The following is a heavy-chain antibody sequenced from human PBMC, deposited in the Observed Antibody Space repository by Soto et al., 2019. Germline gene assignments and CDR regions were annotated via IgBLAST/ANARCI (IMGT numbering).Heavy chain of an antibody. Sequence: QVQLQESGPGLVKPSQTLSLTCTVSGDSISSGGYYWSWIRQHPGKGLQWIGYIYYSGSAYYNPSLKSRVTLSVDTSKNQFTLKLSSVTAADTAVYYCARAKRVVVVAAAKYFRFDNWGQGTLVTVFS. CDR1: GDSISSGGYY. V-gene: IGHV4-31*03. D-gene: IGHD2-15*01. CDR3: ARAKRVVVVAAAKYFRFDN. CDR2: IYYSGSA. J-gene: IGHJ4*02.